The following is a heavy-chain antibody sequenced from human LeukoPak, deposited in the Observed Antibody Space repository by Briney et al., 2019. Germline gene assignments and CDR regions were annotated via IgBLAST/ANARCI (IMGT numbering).Heavy chain of an antibody. CDR3: ARDRTSVTTGWFDP. Sequence: GGSLRLSCAASGFTFSGYNMNWVRQAPGKGLEWVSSISSSSSYIYYADSVKGRFTISRDNAKNSLYLQMNSLRAEDTAVYYCARDRTSVTTGWFDPWGQGTLVTVSS. CDR2: ISSSSSYI. CDR1: GFTFSGYN. J-gene: IGHJ5*02. V-gene: IGHV3-21*01. D-gene: IGHD4-17*01.